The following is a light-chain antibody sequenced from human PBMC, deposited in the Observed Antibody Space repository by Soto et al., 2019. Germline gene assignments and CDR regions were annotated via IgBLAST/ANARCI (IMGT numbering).Light chain of an antibody. CDR2: SNK. V-gene: IGLV1-44*01. CDR1: SSNIERNT. Sequence: QTVVTQPPSASGTPGQRVTISCSGSSSNIERNTVSWYQQLPGTAPKLLIYSNKRRPSGVPDRFSGSWSGTSASLAISGLQSEDESDFYCAAWDDSLNALVFGGGTQLTVL. J-gene: IGLJ2*01. CDR3: AAWDDSLNALV.